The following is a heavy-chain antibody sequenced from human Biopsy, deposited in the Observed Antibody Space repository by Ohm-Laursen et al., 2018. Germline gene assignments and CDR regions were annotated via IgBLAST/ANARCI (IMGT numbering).Heavy chain of an antibody. CDR3: TRGGYYYDSLAYYYWFDP. Sequence: ASVKVSCKASANIFTDYYMHWVRQAPGQGLEWMGWINAKTGDTNYAQKFQGRVTMARDTSISTAYVDLSSLRSDDTAVYYCTRGGYYYDSLAYYYWFDPWGQGTLVTVSS. J-gene: IGHJ5*02. CDR1: ANIFTDYY. CDR2: INAKTGDT. D-gene: IGHD3-22*01. V-gene: IGHV1-2*02.